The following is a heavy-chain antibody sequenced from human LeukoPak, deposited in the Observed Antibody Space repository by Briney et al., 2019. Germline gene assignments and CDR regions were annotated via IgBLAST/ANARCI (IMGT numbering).Heavy chain of an antibody. CDR2: IYYSGST. J-gene: IGHJ4*02. Sequence: SETLSLSCTVAGGSISSSSNYWGWIRQPPGKGLEWIGSIYYSGSTYYNPSLKSRVTISVDTSKNQFSLKLSSVTAADTAVYYCARDTAVGTRYFEYCGAGNLVTVSS. CDR1: GGSISSSSNY. CDR3: ARDTAVGTRYFEY. D-gene: IGHD5-18*01. V-gene: IGHV4-39*02.